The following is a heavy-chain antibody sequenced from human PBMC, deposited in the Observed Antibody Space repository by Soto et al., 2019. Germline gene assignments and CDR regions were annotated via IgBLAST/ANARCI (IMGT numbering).Heavy chain of an antibody. CDR3: ARGYCSSTSCFDP. CDR1: GGSISSYY. Sequence: PSETLSLTCTVSGGSISSYYWSWIRQPPGKGLEWIGYIYYSGSTNYNPSLKSRVTISVDTSKNQFSPKLSSVTAADTAVYYCARGYCSSTSCFDPWGQGTLVTVSS. D-gene: IGHD2-2*01. V-gene: IGHV4-59*12. CDR2: IYYSGST. J-gene: IGHJ5*02.